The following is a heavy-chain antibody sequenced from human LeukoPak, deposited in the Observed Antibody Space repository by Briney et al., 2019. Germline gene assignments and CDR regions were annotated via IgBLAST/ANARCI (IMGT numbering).Heavy chain of an antibody. Sequence: GGSLRLSCAASGFTFSSYSMNWGRQAPGKGLEWGSSISSSSSYIYYADSVKGRFTISRDNAKNSLYLQMNSLRAEDTAVYYCAREEGELLPDYWGQGTLVTVSS. D-gene: IGHD1-26*01. CDR3: AREEGELLPDY. CDR1: GFTFSSYS. J-gene: IGHJ4*02. CDR2: ISSSSSYI. V-gene: IGHV3-21*01.